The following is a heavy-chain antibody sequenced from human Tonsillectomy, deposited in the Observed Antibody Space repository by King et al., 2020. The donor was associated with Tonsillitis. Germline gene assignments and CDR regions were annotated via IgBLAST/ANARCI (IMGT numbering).Heavy chain of an antibody. CDR1: GGSISSSSYY. V-gene: IGHV4-39*01. CDR3: ARKWPSYYFDY. J-gene: IGHJ4*02. D-gene: IGHD5-12*01. Sequence: LQLQESGPGLVKPSETLSLPCTVSGGSISSSSYYWDWIRQPPGKGLEWIGSIYYTGSTYYNPSLKSRVTISVDTSKNQFSLKLSSVTAADTAVYYCARKWPSYYFDYWGQGTLVTVSS. CDR2: IYYTGST.